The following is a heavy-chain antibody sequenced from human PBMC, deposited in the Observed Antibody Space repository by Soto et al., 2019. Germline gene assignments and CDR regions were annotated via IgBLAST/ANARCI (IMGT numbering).Heavy chain of an antibody. Sequence: QLQLQESGPGLVKPSETLSLTCNVSGVSISDTSYYWGWIRQPPGKGLEWIGTIYFNGNTFYNPSLKRRVTISVDTSKNQFSLRLTSVTAADAAVYYCARQGAYWGQGTLVAVSS. CDR1: GVSISDTSYY. CDR3: ARQGAY. V-gene: IGHV4-39*01. J-gene: IGHJ4*02. D-gene: IGHD3-16*01. CDR2: IYFNGNT.